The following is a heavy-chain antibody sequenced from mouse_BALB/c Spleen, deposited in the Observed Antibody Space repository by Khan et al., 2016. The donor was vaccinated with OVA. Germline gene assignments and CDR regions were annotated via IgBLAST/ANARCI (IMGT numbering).Heavy chain of an antibody. V-gene: IGHV5-9-3*01. CDR2: ISSDGDYT. D-gene: IGHD2-1*01. J-gene: IGHJ3*01. CDR1: GFTFSTYA. Sequence: EVELVESGGGLVKPGGSLKLSCAASGFTFSTYAMSWVRQTPEKRLEWVATISSDGDYTYFPDNVTGRFTISRDNAKNTLCLQMTSLRSEDTAMYYGARSPYGNFAYWGQGTLGTVSA. CDR3: ARSPYGNFAY.